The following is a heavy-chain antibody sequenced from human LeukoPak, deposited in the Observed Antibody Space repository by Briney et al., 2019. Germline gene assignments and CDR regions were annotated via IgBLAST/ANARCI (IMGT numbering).Heavy chain of an antibody. CDR2: TYYRSKWYN. J-gene: IGHJ5*02. D-gene: IGHD3-22*01. V-gene: IGHV6-1*01. CDR3: ARGDYYDSSGYYYWFDP. CDR1: GDSVSSNSAA. Sequence: SQTLSLTCATSGDSVSSNSAAWNWIRQSPSRGLEWLGRTYYRSKWYNDYAVSVKSRITINPDTSKNQFSLQLNSVTPEDTAVYYCARGDYYDSSGYYYWFDPWGQGTLVTVS.